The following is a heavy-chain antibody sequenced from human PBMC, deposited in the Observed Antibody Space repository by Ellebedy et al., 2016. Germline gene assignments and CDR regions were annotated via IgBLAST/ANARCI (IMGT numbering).Heavy chain of an antibody. CDR1: AFSFSGYG. J-gene: IGHJ3*02. Sequence: GESLKISXAASAFSFSGYGMHWVRQAPGKGLEWVAVISYDGSNKYYADSVKGRFTISRDNSKNTLYLQMNSLRAEDTAVYYCARRRDDGDAFDIWGQGTMVTVSS. D-gene: IGHD1-1*01. CDR2: ISYDGSNK. CDR3: ARRRDDGDAFDI. V-gene: IGHV3-30*03.